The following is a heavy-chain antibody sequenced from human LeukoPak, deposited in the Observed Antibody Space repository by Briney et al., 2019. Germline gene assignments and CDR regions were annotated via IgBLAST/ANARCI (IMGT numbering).Heavy chain of an antibody. CDR2: VYPRDSDA. V-gene: IGHV5-51*01. CDR1: GFRFADYW. Sequence: GKSLKISCKTSGFRFADYWIAWVRQMPGKGLEWMGIVYPRDSDARCSPSFQGQVTISADKSNNSAYLQWNTLKASDSAIYYCARHRPGSTWYSDLDFWGQGTLVTVSS. J-gene: IGHJ4*02. CDR3: ARHRPGSTWYSDLDF. D-gene: IGHD6-13*01.